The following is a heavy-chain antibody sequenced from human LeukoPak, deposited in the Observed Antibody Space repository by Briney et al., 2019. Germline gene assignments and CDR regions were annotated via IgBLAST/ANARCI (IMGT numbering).Heavy chain of an antibody. CDR2: IYYSGST. J-gene: IGHJ4*02. Sequence: TSSETLSLTCTVSGGSISSYYWSWIRQPPGKGLEWIGYIYYSGSTNYNPSLKSRVTISVDTSKNQFSLKLSSVTAADTAVYYCASSGEVVAATETFDYWGQGTLVTVSS. CDR1: GGSISSYY. D-gene: IGHD2-15*01. CDR3: ASSGEVVAATETFDY. V-gene: IGHV4-59*12.